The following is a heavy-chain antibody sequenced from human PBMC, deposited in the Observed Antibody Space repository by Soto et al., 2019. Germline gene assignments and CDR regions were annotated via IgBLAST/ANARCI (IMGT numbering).Heavy chain of an antibody. Sequence: ETRSLTCAVYGGSFSGYYWSWIRQPPGKGLEWIGEINHSGSTNYNPSLKSRVTISVDTSKNQFSLKLSSVTAADTAVYYCARAEGRYYGSGSFGYWGQGTLVTVSS. CDR3: ARAEGRYYGSGSFGY. CDR1: GGSFSGYY. V-gene: IGHV4-34*01. D-gene: IGHD3-10*01. J-gene: IGHJ4*02. CDR2: INHSGST.